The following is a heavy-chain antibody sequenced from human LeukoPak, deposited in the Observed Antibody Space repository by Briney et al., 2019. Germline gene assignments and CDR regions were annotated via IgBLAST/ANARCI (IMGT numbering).Heavy chain of an antibody. CDR1: GDSINNYY. CDR3: ARPYYCGSGNYYNWYLDL. D-gene: IGHD3-10*01. CDR2: IYYSGST. J-gene: IGHJ2*01. Sequence: PSETLSLTCTVSGDSINNYYWSWIRQPPGKGLEYIGYIYYSGSTNYNPSLKSRVTMSVDTSKNQFSLKLSSVTVADTAVYYCARPYYCGSGNYYNWYLDLWGRGTLVTVSS. V-gene: IGHV4-59*01.